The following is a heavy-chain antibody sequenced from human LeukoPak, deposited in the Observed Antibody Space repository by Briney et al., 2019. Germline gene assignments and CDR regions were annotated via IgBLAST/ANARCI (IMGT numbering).Heavy chain of an antibody. D-gene: IGHD1-14*01. CDR3: ARDDYNRL. CDR1: GSTFSSFG. Sequence: PGGSLRLSCAASGSTFSSFGMHWVRKAPSKGLEWVAVIWYDGNEKHYVDSVKGRFTISRDNFKNTLYLQMNSLRAEDTAVYYCARDDYNRLWGQGTLVTVSS. J-gene: IGHJ4*02. V-gene: IGHV3-33*01. CDR2: IWYDGNEK.